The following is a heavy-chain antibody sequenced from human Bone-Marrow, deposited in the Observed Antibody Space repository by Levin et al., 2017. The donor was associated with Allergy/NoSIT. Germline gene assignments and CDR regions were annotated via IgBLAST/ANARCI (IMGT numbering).Heavy chain of an antibody. J-gene: IGHJ3*02. Sequence: SETLSLTCAVSGGPIRSPNWWSWIRQPPGKGLEWIAEIYHNGDTNYNPSLKSRVIISLDRSKNQFSLHLTSVTAADTAVYYCVRGPREGLLWFGELNIFDIWGQGTMVTVSS. CDR2: IYHNGDT. CDR3: VRGPREGLLWFGELNIFDI. V-gene: IGHV4-4*02. CDR1: GGPIRSPNW. D-gene: IGHD3-10*01.